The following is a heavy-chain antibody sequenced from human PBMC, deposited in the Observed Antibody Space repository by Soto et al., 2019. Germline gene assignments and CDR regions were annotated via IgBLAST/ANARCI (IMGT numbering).Heavy chain of an antibody. CDR2: INPTSGGT. CDR3: ARDHMVRGVIRNHWFDP. Sequence: QVQLVQSGAEVKKPGASVNVSCKSSGYTFTGYYMHWVRPAPGQGLEWMGWINPTSGGTNYAQRFQGRVTMTRDTSISPAYMELSRLRSDDTAVYYCARDHMVRGVIRNHWFDPWGQGTLVTVSS. J-gene: IGHJ5*02. CDR1: GYTFTGYY. V-gene: IGHV1-2*02. D-gene: IGHD3-10*01.